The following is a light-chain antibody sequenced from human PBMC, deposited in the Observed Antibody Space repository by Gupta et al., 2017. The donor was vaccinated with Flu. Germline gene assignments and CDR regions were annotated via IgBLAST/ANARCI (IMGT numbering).Light chain of an antibody. CDR2: DAS. J-gene: IGKJ4*01. CDR1: QDINIY. Sequence: DIQMTQSPSSLSASVGDRVTITCRASQDINIYLNWYQQQPGKAPQLLIYDASNLEAGGPSGCFGGGSGKKVFPLTSSLQDEEGSTYYCQHYNRAFRTFGEGTKVENK. CDR3: QHYNRAFRT. V-gene: IGKV1-33*01.